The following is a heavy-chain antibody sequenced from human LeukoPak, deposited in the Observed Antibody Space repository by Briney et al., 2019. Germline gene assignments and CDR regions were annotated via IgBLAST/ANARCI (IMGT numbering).Heavy chain of an antibody. V-gene: IGHV3-74*01. CDR3: ARTREYYFDY. J-gene: IGHJ4*02. CDR1: GFTFSSYW. CDR2: ITSDGSST. Sequence: GGSLRLSCAASGFTFSSYWVHWVRQAPGKGLVWVSRITSDGSSTTYADSVKGRFTISRDNAKNTVYLQMNSLRAEDTAVYYCARTREYYFDYWGQGTLVTVSS. D-gene: IGHD5-24*01.